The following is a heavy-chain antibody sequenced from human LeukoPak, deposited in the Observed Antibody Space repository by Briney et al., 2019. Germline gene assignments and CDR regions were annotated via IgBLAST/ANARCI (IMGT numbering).Heavy chain of an antibody. V-gene: IGHV3-23*01. CDR1: GFTFSTYV. CDR2: ISGSGGST. CDR3: GSSYSSSWPEIDY. D-gene: IGHD6-13*01. Sequence: GGSLRLSCAASGFTFSTYVMSWVRQAPGKGLEWVSAISGSGGSTYYADSVKGRFTISRDNSKNTLYLQMNSLRAEDTAVYYCGSSYSSSWPEIDYWGQGTLVTVSS. J-gene: IGHJ4*02.